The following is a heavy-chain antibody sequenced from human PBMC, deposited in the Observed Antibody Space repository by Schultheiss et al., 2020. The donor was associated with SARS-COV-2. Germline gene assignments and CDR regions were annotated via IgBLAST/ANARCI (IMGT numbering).Heavy chain of an antibody. CDR1: GFTFSIYG. CDR3: ARDLGYLPQPYYYYGMDV. CDR2: IWYDGSNK. J-gene: IGHJ6*02. D-gene: IGHD1-14*01. V-gene: IGHV3-33*01. Sequence: GESLKISCAASGFTFSIYGMHWVRQAPGKGLEWVAVIWYDGSNKYCADSVKGRFTISRDNSKNTLYLQMNSLRAEDTAVYYCARDLGYLPQPYYYYGMDVWGQGTTVTVSS.